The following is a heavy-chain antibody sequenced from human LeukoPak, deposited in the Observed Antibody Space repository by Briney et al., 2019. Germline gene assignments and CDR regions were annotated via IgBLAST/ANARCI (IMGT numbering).Heavy chain of an antibody. Sequence: GGSLRLSCTASGFTFGDYAMSGFRQAPGKGLEWVGFIRSKAYGGTTEYAASVKGRFTISRDDSKSIAYLQMNSLKTEDTAVYYCTRGGQRWLQPWGQGTLVTVSS. CDR1: GFTFGDYA. V-gene: IGHV3-49*03. D-gene: IGHD5-24*01. J-gene: IGHJ4*02. CDR2: IRSKAYGGTT. CDR3: TRGGQRWLQP.